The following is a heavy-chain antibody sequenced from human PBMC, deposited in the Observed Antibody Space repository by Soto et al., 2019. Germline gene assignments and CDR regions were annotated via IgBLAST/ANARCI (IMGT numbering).Heavy chain of an antibody. J-gene: IGHJ4*02. CDR1: GFTFSNFY. CDR2: MNQDGSLK. D-gene: IGHD4-17*01. CDR3: VRDPEYGAIDY. Sequence: QTGGSLRLSCAASGFTFSNFYMSWVRQTPGKGLEWVASMNQDGSLKGYVGSTQGRFTISRDNAKDSLFLQMDSLRADDTAVYYCVRDPEYGAIDYWGQGTLVTVSS. V-gene: IGHV3-7*01.